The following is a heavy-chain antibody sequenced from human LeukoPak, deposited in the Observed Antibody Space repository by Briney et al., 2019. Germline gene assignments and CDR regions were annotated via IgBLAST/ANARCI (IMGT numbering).Heavy chain of an antibody. V-gene: IGHV3-20*04. CDR3: ARCRVYYDSSGLDY. CDR2: INWNGGST. CDR1: GFTFDDYG. D-gene: IGHD3-22*01. J-gene: IGHJ4*02. Sequence: PGGSLRLSCAASGFTFDDYGMSWVRQAPGKGLEWVSDINWNGGSTGYADSVKGRFTISRDNAKNSLYLQMNSLRAEDTALYYCARCRVYYDSSGLDYWGQGTLVTVSS.